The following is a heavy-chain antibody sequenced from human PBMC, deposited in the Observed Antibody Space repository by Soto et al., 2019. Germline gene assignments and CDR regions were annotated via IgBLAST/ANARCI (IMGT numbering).Heavy chain of an antibody. J-gene: IGHJ4*02. Sequence: LSLTCTVSVGSISGYYWSWIRQPPGKGLEWIGYIYYSGSSNYNPSLKSRVTIPLDTSKNQFSLRLRSVTAADTAVYYCARARYDSSGYYYFDYWGQGTLVTVSS. CDR1: VGSISGYY. CDR3: ARARYDSSGYYYFDY. V-gene: IGHV4-59*01. D-gene: IGHD3-22*01. CDR2: IYYSGSS.